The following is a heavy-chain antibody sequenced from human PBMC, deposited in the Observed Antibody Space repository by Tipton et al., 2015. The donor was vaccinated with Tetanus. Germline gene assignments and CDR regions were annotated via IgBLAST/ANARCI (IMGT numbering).Heavy chain of an antibody. J-gene: IGHJ4*02. Sequence: QVQLVQSGPEVKKPGASVKLSCKASGYGFRANGISWVRQATGQGLEWLGLIGVYSGNTKNAQKVQDRVTMTKATSASTAYLQLRSLRSDDTALYYCVRVPYDTSGYFFRPGDYWGQGTLVTVSS. CDR2: IGVYSGNT. V-gene: IGHV1-18*01. CDR3: VRVPYDTSGYFFRPGDY. D-gene: IGHD3-22*01. CDR1: GYGFRANG.